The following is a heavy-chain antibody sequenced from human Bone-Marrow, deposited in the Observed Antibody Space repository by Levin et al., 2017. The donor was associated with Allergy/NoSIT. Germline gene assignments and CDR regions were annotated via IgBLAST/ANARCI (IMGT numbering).Heavy chain of an antibody. CDR1: GGSIGRFY. D-gene: IGHD3-3*01. CDR3: AGGRNDFWSGYRGYYFDY. CDR2: VYDSGST. J-gene: IGHJ4*02. V-gene: IGHV4-59*01. Sequence: SQTLSLTCAVSGGSIGRFYWSWIRQPPGKGLEWIGYVYDSGSTNYNPSLKSRVTISVDTSKNQFYLNVRYVTTANTAVYFCAGGRNDFWSGYRGYYFDYWGQGTLVTASS.